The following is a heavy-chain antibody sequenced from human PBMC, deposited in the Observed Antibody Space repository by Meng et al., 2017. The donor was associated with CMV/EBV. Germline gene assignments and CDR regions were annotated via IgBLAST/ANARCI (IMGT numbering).Heavy chain of an antibody. CDR1: EFRFSDFS. CDR3: ARGYCTTTRCYTAAFDV. V-gene: IGHV3-21*01. J-gene: IGHJ3*01. D-gene: IGHD2-2*02. Sequence: GESLKISCAGSEFRFSDFSMNWVRQAPGRGLEWLSSISSSSSYRYYADSVKGRFTISRDNAKSSLYLQLSSLRAEDTAVYYCARGYCTTTRCYTAAFDVWGQGTVVTVSS. CDR2: ISSSSSYR.